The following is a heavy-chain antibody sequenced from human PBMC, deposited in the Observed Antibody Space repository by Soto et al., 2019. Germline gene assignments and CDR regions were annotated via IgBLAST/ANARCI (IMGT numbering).Heavy chain of an antibody. CDR3: ARNTPIAAADAFDI. V-gene: IGHV1-69*02. J-gene: IGHJ3*02. CDR1: GGTFSSYT. Sequence: QVQLVQSGAEVKKPGSSVKVSCKASGGTFSSYTISWVRQAPGQGLEWMGRIIPILGIANYAQKFQGRVTXXAXKXXSTAYMELSSLRSEDTAVYYCARNTPIAAADAFDIWGQGTMVTVSS. D-gene: IGHD6-13*01. CDR2: IIPILGIA.